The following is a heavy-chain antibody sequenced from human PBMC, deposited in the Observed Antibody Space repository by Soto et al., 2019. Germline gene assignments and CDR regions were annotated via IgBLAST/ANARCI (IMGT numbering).Heavy chain of an antibody. CDR1: GGSISSGGYS. V-gene: IGHV4-30-2*01. CDR2: IYHSGST. J-gene: IGHJ4*02. CDR3: ARVYCSSTRCEPYFDY. Sequence: SETLSLTCAFSGGSISSGGYSLSWIRQPPGKGLEWIGYIYHSGSTNYNPSLKSRVTISVDTSKNQFSLKLSSVTAADTAVYHCARVYCSSTRCEPYFDYWGQGTLVTVSS. D-gene: IGHD2-2*01.